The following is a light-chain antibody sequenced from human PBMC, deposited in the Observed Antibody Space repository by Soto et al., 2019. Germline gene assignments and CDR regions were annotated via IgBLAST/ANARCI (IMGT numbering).Light chain of an antibody. CDR1: QSVSSN. CDR3: QQYGSSPGT. J-gene: IGKJ1*01. Sequence: EIVMTQSLATLSVSPGERATLSCRASQSVSSNLAWYQQKPGQAPRLLIYGASSRATDIPDRFSGSGSGTDFTLTISRLEPEDFAVYYCQQYGSSPGTFGQGTKVDI. V-gene: IGKV3-20*01. CDR2: GAS.